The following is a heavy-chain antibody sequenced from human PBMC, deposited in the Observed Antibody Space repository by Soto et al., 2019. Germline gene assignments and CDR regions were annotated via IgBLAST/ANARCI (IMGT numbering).Heavy chain of an antibody. CDR1: GYTFINYY. Sequence: ASVKVSCKASGYTFINYYIHWVRQAPGQGLEWMGIFNPTSGSTNYAQKFQGRVTITADESTSTAYMELSSLRSEDTAVYYFAFLEWLLPDDYYYYGMDVWGQGTTVTVSS. J-gene: IGHJ6*02. D-gene: IGHD3-3*01. CDR2: FNPTSGST. CDR3: AFLEWLLPDDYYYYGMDV. V-gene: IGHV1-46*01.